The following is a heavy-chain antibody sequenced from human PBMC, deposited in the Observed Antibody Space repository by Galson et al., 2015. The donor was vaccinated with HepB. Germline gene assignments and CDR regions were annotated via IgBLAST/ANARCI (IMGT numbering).Heavy chain of an antibody. CDR3: ARGPPHCSSTSCYPHYFDY. CDR2: ISSSSSTI. CDR1: GFTFSSYS. J-gene: IGHJ4*02. D-gene: IGHD2-2*01. V-gene: IGHV3-48*01. Sequence: SLRLSCAASGFTFSSYSMNWVRQAPGKGLEWVSYISSSSSTIYYADSVKGRFTISRDNAKNSLHLQMNSLRAEDTAVYYCARGPPHCSSTSCYPHYFDYWGQGTLVTVSS.